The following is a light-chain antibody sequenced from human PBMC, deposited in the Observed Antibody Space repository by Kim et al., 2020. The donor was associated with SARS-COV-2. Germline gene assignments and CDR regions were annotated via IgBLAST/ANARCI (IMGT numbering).Light chain of an antibody. J-gene: IGKJ2*01. CDR2: GAT. CDR1: HSITSNY. Sequence: EIVLTQSPGTLSLSPGERATLSCRASHSITSNYLAWYQQKPGRAPRLLIYGATSRATGVPDRFSGSGSGTDFTLTISRLEAEDFAVYHCQQHGSSPYTFGQGTKLEIK. V-gene: IGKV3-20*01. CDR3: QQHGSSPYT.